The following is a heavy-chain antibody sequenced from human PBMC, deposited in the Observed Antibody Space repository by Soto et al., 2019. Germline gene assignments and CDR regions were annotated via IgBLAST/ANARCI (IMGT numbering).Heavy chain of an antibody. CDR3: AHKGPEDWPLDY. CDR1: GFSLSTSGVG. Sequence: QITLKESGPTLVRPTQTLTLTCAFSGFSLSTSGVGVGWIRQPPGKAMEWLAVIYWDDSKHYSPSLRSRLTITTDTSTNQVVLTMTNMDPMDTGTYYFAHKGPEDWPLDYWGQGTLVTVSS. D-gene: IGHD3-9*01. J-gene: IGHJ4*02. CDR2: IYWDDSK. V-gene: IGHV2-5*02.